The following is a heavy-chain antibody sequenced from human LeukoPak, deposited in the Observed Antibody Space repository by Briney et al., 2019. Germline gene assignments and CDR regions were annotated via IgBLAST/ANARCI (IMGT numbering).Heavy chain of an antibody. CDR2: ISTDGSFT. Sequence: GGSLRLSCAASGFTFSNYLMHWVRQTPGKGLVWISRISTDGSFTNYADSVKGRFSISRDNAKNTLYLQMNSLRVEDTAVYFCARVWYSSGWYWIDYWGQGTLVTVSS. D-gene: IGHD6-19*01. CDR3: ARVWYSSGWYWIDY. J-gene: IGHJ4*02. V-gene: IGHV3-74*01. CDR1: GFTFSNYL.